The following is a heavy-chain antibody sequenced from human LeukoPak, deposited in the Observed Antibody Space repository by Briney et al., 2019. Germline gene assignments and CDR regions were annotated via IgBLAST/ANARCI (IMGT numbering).Heavy chain of an antibody. CDR3: ARGATSNWAY. CDR2: IYYSGST. CDR1: GASISDYY. V-gene: IGHV4-59*01. Sequence: PSETLSLTCTVSGASISDYYWSWIRQPPAKGLAWIGSIYYSGSTNYNSSLNSRVTISIDTSKTQFSLQLRSVTAADTAVYYCARGATSNWAYWGQGTLVTVSS. D-gene: IGHD2-2*01. J-gene: IGHJ4*02.